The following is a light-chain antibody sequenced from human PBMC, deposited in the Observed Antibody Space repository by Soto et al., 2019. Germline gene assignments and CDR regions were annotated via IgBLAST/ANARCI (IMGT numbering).Light chain of an antibody. J-gene: IGLJ2*01. CDR2: SDN. Sequence: QSVLTQPPSASGTPGQRVTISCSGSSSNVGSNFVNWYQHLPGTAPKLLIHSDNRRPSGVPDRFSGSKSGTSASLAISGLQSEDEADYYCAAWDDSLKGPLFGGGTKLTVL. CDR3: AAWDDSLKGPL. CDR1: SSNVGSNF. V-gene: IGLV1-44*01.